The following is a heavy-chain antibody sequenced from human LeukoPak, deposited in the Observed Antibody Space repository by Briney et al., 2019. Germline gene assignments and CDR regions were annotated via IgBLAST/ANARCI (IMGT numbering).Heavy chain of an antibody. J-gene: IGHJ3*02. CDR3: ARDTRLYDYGDYDDAFDI. V-gene: IGHV3-30*03. D-gene: IGHD4-17*01. CDR1: GFTFSSYG. Sequence: QPGGSLRLSCAASGFTFSSYGMHWVRQAPGKGLEWVAVISYDGSNKYYADSVKGRFTISRDNSKNTLYLQMNSLRAEDTAVYYCARDTRLYDYGDYDDAFDIWGQGTMVTVSS. CDR2: ISYDGSNK.